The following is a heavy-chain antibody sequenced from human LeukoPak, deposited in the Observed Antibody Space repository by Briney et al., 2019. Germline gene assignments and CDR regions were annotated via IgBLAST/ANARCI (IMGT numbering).Heavy chain of an antibody. Sequence: GSSVTVSCKASGGTFSSYAISWVRQAPGQGLEWMGGIIPIFGTANYAQKFQGRVTITADESTSTAYMELSSLRSEDTAVYYCAEGGEGLYYYYGMDVWGQGTTVTVSS. V-gene: IGHV1-69*01. CDR3: AEGGEGLYYYYGMDV. CDR1: GGTFSSYA. CDR2: IIPIFGTA. D-gene: IGHD3-10*01. J-gene: IGHJ6*02.